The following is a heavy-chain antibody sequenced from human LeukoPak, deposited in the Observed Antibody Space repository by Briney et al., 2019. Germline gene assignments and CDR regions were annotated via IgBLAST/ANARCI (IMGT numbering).Heavy chain of an antibody. CDR1: GYTFTGYY. J-gene: IGHJ5*02. Sequence: ASVKVSCKASGYTFTGYYMHWVRQAPGQGLEWMGWINPNSGGTNYAQKFQGRVTMTRDTSISTAYMELSRLRSDDTAVYYCARSYGDYGPNWFDPWGQGTLVTVSS. CDR2: INPNSGGT. CDR3: ARSYGDYGPNWFDP. V-gene: IGHV1-2*02. D-gene: IGHD4-17*01.